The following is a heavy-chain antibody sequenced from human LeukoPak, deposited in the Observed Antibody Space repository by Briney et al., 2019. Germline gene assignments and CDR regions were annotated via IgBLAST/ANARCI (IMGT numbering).Heavy chain of an antibody. CDR3: ARWYYDFWSGYYSAPSYYFGY. Sequence: GASVKVSCKASNFSFRTYGITWVRQAPGQGLEWMGWISAYNGKTDFAQKFQGRVTMTTDTSTSTAYMELRSLRFDDTAVYYCARWYYDFWSGYYSAPSYYFGYWGQGTLVTVSS. D-gene: IGHD3-3*01. J-gene: IGHJ4*02. CDR1: NFSFRTYG. V-gene: IGHV1-18*01. CDR2: ISAYNGKT.